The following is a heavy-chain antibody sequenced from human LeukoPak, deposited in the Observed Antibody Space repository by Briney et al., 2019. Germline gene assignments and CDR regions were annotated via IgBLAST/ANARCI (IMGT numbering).Heavy chain of an antibody. CDR2: IYSSGST. Sequence: SETLSLTCIVSGGSISSYYWSWIRQPPGKGQEWIGYIYSSGSTNSNPSLKSRVTISVDTSKSQFSLKMTSVTAADTAVYYCARQGCGGRAFDIWGQGTMVTVSS. V-gene: IGHV4-59*08. CDR3: ARQGCGGRAFDI. CDR1: GGSISSYY. J-gene: IGHJ3*02. D-gene: IGHD1-26*01.